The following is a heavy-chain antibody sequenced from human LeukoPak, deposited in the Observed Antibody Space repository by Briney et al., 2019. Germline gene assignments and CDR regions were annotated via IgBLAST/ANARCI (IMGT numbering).Heavy chain of an antibody. CDR3: VKADYYDSSDYDDDY. CDR2: ISSNGGST. Sequence: GGSLRLSCSASGFTFSSYAMHWVRQAPGKGLEYVSAISSNGGSTYYADSVKGRFTISRDNSKNTLYLQMSSLRAEDTAVYYCVKADYYDSSDYDDDYWGQGTLVTVSS. CDR1: GFTFSSYA. J-gene: IGHJ4*02. V-gene: IGHV3-64D*09. D-gene: IGHD3-22*01.